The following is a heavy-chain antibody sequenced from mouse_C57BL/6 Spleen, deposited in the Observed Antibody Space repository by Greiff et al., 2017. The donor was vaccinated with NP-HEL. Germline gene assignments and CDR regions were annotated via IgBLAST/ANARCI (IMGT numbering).Heavy chain of an antibody. Sequence: VQLQQSGPELVKPGASVKISCKASGYAFSSSWMNWVKQRPGKGLEWIGRIYPGDGATNYNGKFKGKATLTADKSSSTAYMQLSSLTSEDSAVYFCARPYSNPFAYWGQGTLVTVSA. CDR3: ARPYSNPFAY. D-gene: IGHD2-5*01. CDR2: IYPGDGAT. J-gene: IGHJ3*01. CDR1: GYAFSSSW. V-gene: IGHV1-82*01.